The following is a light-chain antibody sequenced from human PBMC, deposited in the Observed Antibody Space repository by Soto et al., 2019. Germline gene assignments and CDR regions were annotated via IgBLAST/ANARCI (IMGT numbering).Light chain of an antibody. J-gene: IGKJ5*01. V-gene: IGKV4-1*01. CDR3: QQSYSTPRS. CDR1: QSVLYSSNNKNY. CDR2: AAS. Sequence: DIVITHSPDSRAVSRGERATINCKSSQSVLYSSNNKNYLAWYQQKPGKAPKLLIYAASSLQSGVPSRFSGSGSGTDFTLTISSLQPEDFATYYCQQSYSTPRSFGQGTLLEIK.